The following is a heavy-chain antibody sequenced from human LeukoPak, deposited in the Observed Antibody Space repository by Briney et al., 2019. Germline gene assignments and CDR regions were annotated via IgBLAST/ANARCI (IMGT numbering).Heavy chain of an antibody. Sequence: GSSVKVSCKASGGTFSSYAISWVRQAPGQGLGWMGRIIPIFGTANYAQKFQGRVTITTDESTSTAYMELSSLRSEDTAVYYCASSAFYYDSSGYILDYWGQGTLVTVSS. CDR1: GGTFSSYA. D-gene: IGHD3-22*01. V-gene: IGHV1-69*05. J-gene: IGHJ4*02. CDR2: IIPIFGTA. CDR3: ASSAFYYDSSGYILDY.